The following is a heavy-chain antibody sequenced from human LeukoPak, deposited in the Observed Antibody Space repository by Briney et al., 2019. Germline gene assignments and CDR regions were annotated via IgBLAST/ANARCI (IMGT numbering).Heavy chain of an antibody. CDR3: ARVGATRVGFLDY. V-gene: IGHV3-21*01. D-gene: IGHD1-26*01. CDR2: ITSGSSYI. Sequence: PGGSLRLSCAASGFTFSSYNMNWVRQAPGKGLEWVSSITSGSSYIYYADSVKGRFTISRDNAKNSLYLQMNSLRAEDTAVYYCARVGATRVGFLDYWGQGTLVTVSS. J-gene: IGHJ4*02. CDR1: GFTFSSYN.